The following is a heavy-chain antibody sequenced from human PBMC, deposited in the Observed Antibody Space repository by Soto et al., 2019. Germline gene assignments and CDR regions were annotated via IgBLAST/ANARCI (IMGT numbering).Heavy chain of an antibody. D-gene: IGHD2-2*01. V-gene: IGHV4-59*08. J-gene: IGHJ3*02. CDR3: ARGRPAATDAFDI. CDR1: GGSISSYY. Sequence: QVQLQESGPGLVKPSETLSLTCTVSGGSISSYYWSWIRQPPGKGLEWIGYIYDSVSTNYNTSLNGRVTISVDTSKNQFSLKLSSVTAADTAVYYCARGRPAATDAFDIWGQGTMVTVSS. CDR2: IYDSVST.